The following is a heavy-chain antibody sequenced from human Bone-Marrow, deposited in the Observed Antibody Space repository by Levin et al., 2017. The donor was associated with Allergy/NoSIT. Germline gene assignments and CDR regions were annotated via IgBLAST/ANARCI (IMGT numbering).Heavy chain of an antibody. CDR3: ARSFFRAGDCMFPYVFES. V-gene: IGHV3-11*01. D-gene: IGHD2-21*02. CDR1: GFIFHDYY. J-gene: IGHJ4*02. Sequence: PGGSLRLSCAASGFIFHDYYMTWIRQAPGKGLEWISYISPGATIIYYADSVRGRFTLSRDNAKNSVSLQMNSLRVEDTAVYYCARSFFRAGDCMFPYVFESWGLGTLVTVSS. CDR2: ISPGATII.